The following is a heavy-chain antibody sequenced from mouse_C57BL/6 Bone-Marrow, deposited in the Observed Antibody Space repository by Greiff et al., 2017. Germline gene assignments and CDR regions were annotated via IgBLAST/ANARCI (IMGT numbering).Heavy chain of an antibody. J-gene: IGHJ1*03. D-gene: IGHD1-1*01. Sequence: EVQVEESGGGLVKPGGSLKLSCAASGFTFSSYTMSWVRQTPEKRLQWVAAISGGGGNTYYPDSVKGRFTFSSDNDKNILYLQMSSLRSEDAALYDCSRQVTTVLATKYFDVWGTGTTVTVSS. CDR3: SRQVTTVLATKYFDV. V-gene: IGHV5-9*01. CDR1: GFTFSSYT. CDR2: ISGGGGNT.